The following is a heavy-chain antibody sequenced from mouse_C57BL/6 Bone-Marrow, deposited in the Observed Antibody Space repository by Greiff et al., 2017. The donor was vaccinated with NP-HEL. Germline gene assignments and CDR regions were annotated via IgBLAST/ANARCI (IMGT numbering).Heavy chain of an antibody. Sequence: EVHLVESGGGLVQSGRSLRLSCATSGFTFSDFYMEWVRQAPGKGLEWIAASRNKANDYTTEYSASVKGRFIVSRDTSQSILYLQMNALRAEDTAIYYCARGPSYYYGSSHWYFDVWGTGTTVTVSS. J-gene: IGHJ1*03. CDR1: GFTFSDFY. V-gene: IGHV7-1*01. D-gene: IGHD1-1*01. CDR2: SRNKANDYTT. CDR3: ARGPSYYYGSSHWYFDV.